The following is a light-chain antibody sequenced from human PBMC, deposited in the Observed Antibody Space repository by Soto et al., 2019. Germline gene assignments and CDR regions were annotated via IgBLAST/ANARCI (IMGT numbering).Light chain of an antibody. J-gene: IGKJ1*01. CDR3: QQYGSSPGK. CDR2: GAS. CDR1: QSVSSSY. V-gene: IGKV3-20*01. Sequence: EIVLTQSPGTLSLSPGERATLSCRASQSVSSSYLAWYQQKPGQDPRLLIYGASSRATGIPDRFSGSGSGTDFKLTISRLEPEDFAVYYCQQYGSSPGKVGQGTKVEIK.